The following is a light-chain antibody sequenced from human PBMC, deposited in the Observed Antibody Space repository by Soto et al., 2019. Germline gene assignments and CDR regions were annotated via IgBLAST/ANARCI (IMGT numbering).Light chain of an antibody. CDR2: DAS. CDR3: QKYGSSPLS. J-gene: IGKJ4*01. Sequence: EIVLTQSPATLSLSPGERATLSCGASQSVSNSYVAWYQQKPGLAPRPLIYDASNRATGIPDRFSGSGSGTDFTLTISRLEPEDFAVYYCQKYGSSPLSFGGGTKVEIK. V-gene: IGKV3D-20*01. CDR1: QSVSNSY.